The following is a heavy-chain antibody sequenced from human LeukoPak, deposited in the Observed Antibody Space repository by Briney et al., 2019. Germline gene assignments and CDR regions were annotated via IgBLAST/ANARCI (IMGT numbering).Heavy chain of an antibody. CDR1: GGSISSYY. CDR2: IFYSGST. D-gene: IGHD3-16*01. CDR3: ARDPYYGMDV. V-gene: IGHV4-59*01. J-gene: IGHJ6*02. Sequence: SETLSLTCTVSGGSISSYYWSWIRQPPGKGLEWIGYIFYSGSTNYNPSLKSRVTISVDTSKNQFSLMLSSVTAADTAVYFCARDPYYGMDVWGQGTTVTVSS.